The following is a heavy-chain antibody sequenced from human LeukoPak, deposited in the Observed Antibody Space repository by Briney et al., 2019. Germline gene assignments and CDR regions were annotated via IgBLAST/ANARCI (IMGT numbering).Heavy chain of an antibody. J-gene: IGHJ4*02. CDR3: AKDLGYSYGLGGY. CDR2: IRYDGSNK. V-gene: IGHV3-30*02. CDR1: GFTFSSYG. Sequence: GGSLRLSCAASGFTFSSYGMYWVRQAPGKGLEWVAFIRYDGSNKDYADSVKGRFTISRDNSKNTLYLQMNSLRAEDTAVYYCAKDLGYSYGLGGYWGQGTLVTVSS. D-gene: IGHD5-18*01.